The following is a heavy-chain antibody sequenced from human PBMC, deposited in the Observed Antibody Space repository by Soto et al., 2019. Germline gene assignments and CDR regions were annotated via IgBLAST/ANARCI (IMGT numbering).Heavy chain of an antibody. CDR3: ARDATPPPYNESVWWTYRFYWFDY. Sequence: GGYLRVSCAASGFTFGEYGMHWVRQAPGKGLEWVAMIYFDGNNRNYADSVKGRFTIGRDNSKDTVFLQMNNLGAEDTAVYYCARDATPPPYNESVWWTYRFYWFDYWALGT. J-gene: IGHJ5*01. D-gene: IGHD3-16*02. V-gene: IGHV3-33*01. CDR1: GFTFGEYG. CDR2: IYFDGNNR.